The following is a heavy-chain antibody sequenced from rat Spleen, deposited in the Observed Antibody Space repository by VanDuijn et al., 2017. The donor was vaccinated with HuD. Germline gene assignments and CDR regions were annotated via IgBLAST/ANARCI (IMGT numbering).Heavy chain of an antibody. CDR3: ARPGYNYVYVMDA. D-gene: IGHD1-9*01. V-gene: IGHV5-25*01. CDR1: GFIFSDHY. Sequence: EVQLVESGGGLVQPGGSLKLSCAASGFIFSDHYVAWVRQAPTKGLEWVATISTGGGNTYYRDSVKGRFTISRDNAKSTLYLQMDSLRSEDTATYYCARPGYNYVYVMDAWGQGASVTVSS. J-gene: IGHJ4*01. CDR2: ISTGGGNT.